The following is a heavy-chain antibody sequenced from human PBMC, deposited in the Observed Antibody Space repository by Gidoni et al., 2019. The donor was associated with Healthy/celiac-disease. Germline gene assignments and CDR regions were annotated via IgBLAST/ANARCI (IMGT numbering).Heavy chain of an antibody. CDR1: GGSISSSSYY. CDR3: ARQDRYCSGGSCSWFDP. CDR2: IYYSGST. D-gene: IGHD2-15*01. J-gene: IGHJ5*02. Sequence: QLQLQESGPGLVKPSETLSLPCTVSGGSISSSSYYWGWIRQPPGKGLEWIGSIYYSGSTYYNPSLKSRVTISVDTSKNQFSLKLSSVTAADTAVYYCARQDRYCSGGSCSWFDPWGQGTLVTVSS. V-gene: IGHV4-39*01.